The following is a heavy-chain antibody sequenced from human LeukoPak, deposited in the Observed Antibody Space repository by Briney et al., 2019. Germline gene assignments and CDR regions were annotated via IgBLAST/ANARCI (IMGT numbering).Heavy chain of an antibody. Sequence: GASVKVSCKAFGGSFSSEAINWVRQATGQGLEWMGWMNPNSGNTGYAQKFQGRVTMTRNTSISTAYMELSSLRSEDTAVYYCARALGTRPFDYWGQGTLVTVSS. CDR2: MNPNSGNT. CDR1: GGSFSSEA. J-gene: IGHJ4*02. V-gene: IGHV1-8*02. D-gene: IGHD7-27*01. CDR3: ARALGTRPFDY.